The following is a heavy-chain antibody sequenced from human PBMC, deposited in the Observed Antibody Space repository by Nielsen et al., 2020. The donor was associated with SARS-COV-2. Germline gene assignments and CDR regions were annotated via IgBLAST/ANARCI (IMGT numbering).Heavy chain of an antibody. CDR2: ISGSGGST. J-gene: IGHJ4*02. D-gene: IGHD3-10*01. Sequence: GESLKISCAASGFTFSSYAMSWVRQAPGKGLEWVSAISGSGGSTYYADSVKGRFTISRDNSKNTLYLQMNSLRAEDTAVYYCARDWVVGGYWGQGTLVTVSS. V-gene: IGHV3-23*01. CDR1: GFTFSSYA. CDR3: ARDWVVGGY.